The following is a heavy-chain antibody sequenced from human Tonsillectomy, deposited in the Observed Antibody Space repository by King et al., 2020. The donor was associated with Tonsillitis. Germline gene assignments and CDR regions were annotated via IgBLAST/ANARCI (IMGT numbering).Heavy chain of an antibody. CDR3: ARGGDRPETGLYYDFWSGYYVDY. Sequence: VQLVQSGGGLVKPGGSLRLSCAASGFTFSSYSMNWVRQAPGKGLEWVSSISSSSSYIYYADSVKGRFTISRDNAKNSLYLQMNSLRAEDTAVYYCARGGDRPETGLYYDFWSGYYVDYWGQGTLVTVSS. V-gene: IGHV3-21*01. CDR2: ISSSSSYI. D-gene: IGHD3-3*01. CDR1: GFTFSSYS. J-gene: IGHJ4*02.